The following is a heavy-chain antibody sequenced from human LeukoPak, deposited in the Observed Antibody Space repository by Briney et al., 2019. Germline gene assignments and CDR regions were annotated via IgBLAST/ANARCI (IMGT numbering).Heavy chain of an antibody. Sequence: GASLKFSCKGSGYSFTSYWIGWVRQMPGKGLEWMGIIYPGDSDTRYSPSLPGQVTISADKSISTAYLQWSSLKASDTAMYCCARHNDRRCNAFDIWGQGTMVTVSS. CDR2: IYPGDSDT. J-gene: IGHJ3*02. D-gene: IGHD1-1*01. V-gene: IGHV5-51*01. CDR3: ARHNDRRCNAFDI. CDR1: GYSFTSYW.